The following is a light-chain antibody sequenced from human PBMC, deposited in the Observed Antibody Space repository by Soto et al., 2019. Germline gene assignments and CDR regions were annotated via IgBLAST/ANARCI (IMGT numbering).Light chain of an antibody. CDR3: TSYAGANPLV. V-gene: IGLV2-8*01. Sequence: QSALTQPPSASGSPGQSVTISCTGTSRDVGGYPYVSWYQQHPGKAPKLIIFEVSERPSGVPDRFSGSKSGNTASLTVSGLQAEDEADYYCTSYAGANPLVFGGGTKVTVL. CDR1: SRDVGGYPY. CDR2: EVS. J-gene: IGLJ2*01.